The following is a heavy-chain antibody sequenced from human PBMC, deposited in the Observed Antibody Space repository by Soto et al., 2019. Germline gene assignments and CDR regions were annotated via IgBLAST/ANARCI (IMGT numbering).Heavy chain of an antibody. D-gene: IGHD3-10*01. Sequence: SETLSLTCAVSGGSISSSNWWSWVRQPPGKGLEWIGEIYHSGSTNYNPSLKSRVTISVDKSKNQFSLKLSSVTAADTAVYYCASSKVRGATDYWGPGPLVTVSS. CDR3: ASSKVRGATDY. CDR1: GGSISSSNW. J-gene: IGHJ4*02. CDR2: IYHSGST. V-gene: IGHV4-4*02.